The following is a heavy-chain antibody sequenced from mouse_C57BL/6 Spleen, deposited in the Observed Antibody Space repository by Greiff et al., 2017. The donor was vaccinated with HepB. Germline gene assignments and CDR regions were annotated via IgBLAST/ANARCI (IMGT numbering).Heavy chain of an antibody. CDR1: GFTFSDYG. J-gene: IGHJ4*01. D-gene: IGHD1-1*01. CDR2: ISSGSSTI. Sequence: EVHLVESGGGSVKPGGSLKLSCAASGFTFSDYGMHWVRQAPEKGLEWVAYISSGSSTIYYADTVKGRFTISRDNAKNTLFLQMTSLRSEDTAMYYCAILYGSSYAMDYWGQGTSVTVSS. V-gene: IGHV5-17*01. CDR3: AILYGSSYAMDY.